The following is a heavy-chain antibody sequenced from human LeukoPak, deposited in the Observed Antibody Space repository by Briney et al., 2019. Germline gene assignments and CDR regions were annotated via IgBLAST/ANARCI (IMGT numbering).Heavy chain of an antibody. CDR1: GGSISTNNW. CDR3: AREGGPYRPLDY. J-gene: IGHJ4*02. V-gene: IGHV4-4*02. CDR2: VHLSGRT. Sequence: SETLSLTCGVSGGSISTNNWWTWVRQPPGEGLEWIGEVHLSGRTHYNPSLESRVTMSVDMSENHISLRLTSVTAADTAVYYCAREGGPYRPLDYSGQGTLVTVSS.